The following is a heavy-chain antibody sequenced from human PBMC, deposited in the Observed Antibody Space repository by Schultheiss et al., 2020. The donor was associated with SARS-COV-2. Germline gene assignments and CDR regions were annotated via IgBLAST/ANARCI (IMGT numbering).Heavy chain of an antibody. CDR2: ISYDGSNK. J-gene: IGHJ2*01. Sequence: GGSLRLSCIVSGFTFNDYAMTWVRQAPGKGLEWVAIISYDGSNKYYADSVKGRFTISRDNSKNTLYLQMNSLRAEDTAVYYCARGNVVVTHWYFDLWGRGTLVTVSS. D-gene: IGHD2-21*02. CDR1: GFTFNDYA. CDR3: ARGNVVVTHWYFDL. V-gene: IGHV3-30*04.